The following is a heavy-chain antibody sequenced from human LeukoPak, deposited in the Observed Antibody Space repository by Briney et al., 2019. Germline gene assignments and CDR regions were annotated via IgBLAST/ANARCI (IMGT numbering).Heavy chain of an antibody. D-gene: IGHD3-3*01. V-gene: IGHV4-59*01. CDR3: ARAPLTTIFGVVINLYYFDY. Sequence: SETLSLTCTVSGGSISSYYWSWIRQPPGKGLEWIGYIYYSGSTNYNHSLKSRVTISVDTSKNQFSLKLSSVTAADTAVYYCARAPLTTIFGVVINLYYFDYWGQGTLVTVSS. J-gene: IGHJ4*02. CDR2: IYYSGST. CDR1: GGSISSYY.